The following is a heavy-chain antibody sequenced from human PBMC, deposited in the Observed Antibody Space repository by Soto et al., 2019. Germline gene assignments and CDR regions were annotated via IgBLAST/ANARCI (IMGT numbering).Heavy chain of an antibody. D-gene: IGHD6-19*01. CDR3: ARSRRGAYSSGWYSPSGYYNYGIDV. Sequence: PGESLKISCQGSGYTFTNYWIAWVRQMPGKGLEWMGIIYPDDSDTRYSPSFQGQVTISADKSIGTAYLQWSSLKASDTAMYYCARSRRGAYSSGWYSPSGYYNYGIDVWGQGTKVTVSS. CDR2: IYPDDSDT. J-gene: IGHJ6*01. V-gene: IGHV5-51*01. CDR1: GYTFTNYW.